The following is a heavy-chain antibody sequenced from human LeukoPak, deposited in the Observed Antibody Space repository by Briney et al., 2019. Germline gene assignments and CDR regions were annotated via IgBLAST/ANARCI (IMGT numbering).Heavy chain of an antibody. CDR3: AKGTSSWHEFDS. Sequence: GGSLRLSWAASGFTFDDYAMHWVRQAPGKGLEWVSLITWDGDSTYYADSVKGRFTISRDNSKNYLYLQMNSLRAEDTALYYCAKGTSSWHEFDSWGQGTLVTVSS. D-gene: IGHD6-13*01. V-gene: IGHV3-43D*03. J-gene: IGHJ4*02. CDR2: ITWDGDST. CDR1: GFTFDDYA.